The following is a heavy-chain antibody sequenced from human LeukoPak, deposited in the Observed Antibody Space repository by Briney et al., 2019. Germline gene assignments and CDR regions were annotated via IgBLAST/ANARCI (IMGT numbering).Heavy chain of an antibody. CDR3: ARSRPIWFGESHFCSHY. V-gene: IGHV4-61*02. CDR1: GGSISSGSYY. CDR2: IYTSGST. J-gene: IGHJ4*02. D-gene: IGHD3-10*01. Sequence: PSETLSLTCTVSGGSISSGSYYWSWIRQPAGKGLEWIGRIYTSGSTNYNPSLKSRVTMSVDTSKNQFSLKLSSVTAADTAVYYCARSRPIWFGESHFCSHYWGQGTLVTVSS.